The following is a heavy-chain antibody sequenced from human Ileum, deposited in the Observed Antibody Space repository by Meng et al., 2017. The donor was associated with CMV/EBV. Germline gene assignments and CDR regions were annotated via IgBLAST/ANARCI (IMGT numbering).Heavy chain of an antibody. CDR2: INYSGST. CDR1: GGSFSGYY. D-gene: IGHD6-13*01. J-gene: IGHJ6*01. CDR3: ARGRAALAAHPNYYVYYGMDV. Sequence: SETLSLTCSVYGGSFSGYYWSWIRQPPGKGLEWIGEINYSGSTNYNPSLKSRVTISIDTSKNQFSLKLSFVSAADTAVYYCARGRAALAAHPNYYVYYGMDVWGQGNTVTCYS. V-gene: IGHV4-34*01.